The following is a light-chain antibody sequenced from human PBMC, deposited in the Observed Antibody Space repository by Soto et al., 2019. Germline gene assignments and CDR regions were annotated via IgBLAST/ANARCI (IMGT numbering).Light chain of an antibody. CDR3: QQRSNWPPPIT. CDR2: DAS. CDR1: QSVSSY. Sequence: EIVLTQSPATLSLSPGERATLSCRASQSVSSYLAWYQQKPGQAPRLLIYDASNRATGIPARFSGSGSGTDFTLTISSLEPEDFAVYYCQQRSNWPPPITFGLGTRLEIK. V-gene: IGKV3-11*01. J-gene: IGKJ5*01.